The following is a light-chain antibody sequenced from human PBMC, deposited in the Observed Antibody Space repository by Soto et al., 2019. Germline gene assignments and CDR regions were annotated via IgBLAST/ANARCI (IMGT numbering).Light chain of an antibody. CDR2: DAS. V-gene: IGKV1-5*01. J-gene: IGKJ1*01. CDR3: QEYNTYSGA. Sequence: DIEMRRSPSNLSAAIGDSVTITCRAIHTITRWLACYQQKRVRAPKRLIYDASSLQSGVPSRFSGSGSGTEFALTISSLQPADVATYLCQEYNTYSGAFGQGTKV. CDR1: HTITRW.